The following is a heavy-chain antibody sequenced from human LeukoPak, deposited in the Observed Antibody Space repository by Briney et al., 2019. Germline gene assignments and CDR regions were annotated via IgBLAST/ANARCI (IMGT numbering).Heavy chain of an antibody. J-gene: IGHJ4*02. V-gene: IGHV3-7*01. CDR3: AREDGYCSGGNCYSYFDS. CDR1: GFTFSSYT. Sequence: GGSLRLSCAASGFTFSSYTMSWVRQAPGKGLEWVAYIKKTGSETYYVDSVKGRFTITRDNARNSVFLQMNSLRAEDTAVYYCAREDGYCSGGNCYSYFDSWGQGTLVTVSS. D-gene: IGHD2-15*01. CDR2: IKKTGSET.